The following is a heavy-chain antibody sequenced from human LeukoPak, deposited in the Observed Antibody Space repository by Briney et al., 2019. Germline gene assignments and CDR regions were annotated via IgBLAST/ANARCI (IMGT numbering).Heavy chain of an antibody. CDR3: ARDRAGSFDY. J-gene: IGHJ4*02. Sequence: GGSLRLSCAASGFTFSSYSMNWVRQAPGKGLEWVSSISSSSSHKYYADSVKGRFTISRDNAKNSLYLQMNSLRAEDTAVYYCARDRAGSFDYWGQGTLVTVSS. CDR2: ISSSSSHK. D-gene: IGHD1-26*01. CDR1: GFTFSSYS. V-gene: IGHV3-21*01.